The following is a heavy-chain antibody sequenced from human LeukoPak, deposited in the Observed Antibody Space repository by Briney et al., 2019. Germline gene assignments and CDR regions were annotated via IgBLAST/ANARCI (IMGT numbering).Heavy chain of an antibody. CDR2: FDPEDGET. V-gene: IGHV1-24*01. J-gene: IGHJ6*02. CDR3: ARGVGGDHMYHYYYGMDV. D-gene: IGHD2-21*02. CDR1: GYTLTELS. Sequence: ASVKVSCKVSGYTLTELSMHWVRQAPGKGLEWMGGFDPEDGETIYAQKFQGRVTMTEDTSTDTAYMELSSLRSEDTAVYYCARGVGGDHMYHYYYGMDVWGQGTTVIVSS.